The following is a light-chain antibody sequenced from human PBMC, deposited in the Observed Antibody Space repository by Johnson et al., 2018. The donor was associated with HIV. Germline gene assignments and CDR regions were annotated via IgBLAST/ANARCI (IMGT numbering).Light chain of an antibody. Sequence: QSVLSQPPSVSAAPGQKVTISCSGSSSNIGNNYVSWYQQLPGTAPKLLIYENNKRPSGIPDRFSGSKSGTSATLGIPGLPTGDEADYYCGTWDSSLSKCFGTGTKVTVL. V-gene: IGLV1-51*02. CDR2: ENN. J-gene: IGLJ1*01. CDR3: GTWDSSLSKC. CDR1: SSNIGNNY.